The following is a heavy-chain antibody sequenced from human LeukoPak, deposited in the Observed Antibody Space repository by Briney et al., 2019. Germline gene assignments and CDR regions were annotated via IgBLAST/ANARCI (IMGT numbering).Heavy chain of an antibody. CDR3: ARAEFY. V-gene: IGHV4-61*02. J-gene: IGHJ4*02. CDR1: GGSISSGSYY. CDR2: IYTSGST. Sequence: SETLSLTCAVSGGSISSGSYYWSWIRQPAGKGLEWIGRIYTSGSTNYNPSLKSRVTISVDTYKNQFSLKLNSVTAADTAVYYCARAEFYWGQGTLVTVSS.